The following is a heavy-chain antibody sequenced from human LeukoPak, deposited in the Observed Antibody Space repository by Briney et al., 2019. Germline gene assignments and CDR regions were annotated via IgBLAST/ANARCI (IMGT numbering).Heavy chain of an antibody. D-gene: IGHD3-3*01. CDR1: GFTFTSSA. V-gene: IGHV1-58*01. J-gene: IGHJ4*02. Sequence: ASVKVSCKASGFTFTSSAVQWVRQARGQRLEWIGWIVVGSGNTNYAQKFQERVTITRGMSTSTAYMELSSLRSEDTAVYYCAADLRFLEWLSNRNFDYWGQGTLVTVSS. CDR2: IVVGSGNT. CDR3: AADLRFLEWLSNRNFDY.